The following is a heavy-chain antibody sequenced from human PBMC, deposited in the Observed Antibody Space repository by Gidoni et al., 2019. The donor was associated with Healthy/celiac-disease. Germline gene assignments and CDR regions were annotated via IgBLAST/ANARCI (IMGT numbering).Heavy chain of an antibody. V-gene: IGHV3-9*01. CDR2: ISWNSGSI. CDR1: GFTFDDYA. D-gene: IGHD1-26*01. CDR3: AKDQDSPTTFQFDY. Sequence: EVQLVESGGGLVQPGRSLRLSCAASGFTFDDYAMHWVRQAPGKGLEWVSGISWNSGSICYADSVNGRFTISGDNAKNSLYLQMYSLRAEDTALYYCAKDQDSPTTFQFDYWGQVTLVTVSS. J-gene: IGHJ4*02.